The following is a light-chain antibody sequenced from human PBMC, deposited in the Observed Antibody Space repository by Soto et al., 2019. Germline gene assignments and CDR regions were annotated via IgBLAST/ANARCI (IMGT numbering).Light chain of an antibody. V-gene: IGKV3-11*01. CDR3: QLRSNWPPTWT. Sequence: EIVLTQSPATLSLSPGERATLSCRASQSISNYLAWYQHKPGQAPRLLIYDASSRATGIPARFSSSGSGTDFTLTISSLEPEDFAVYFCQLRSNWPPTWTFGQGTKVEIK. J-gene: IGKJ1*01. CDR2: DAS. CDR1: QSISNY.